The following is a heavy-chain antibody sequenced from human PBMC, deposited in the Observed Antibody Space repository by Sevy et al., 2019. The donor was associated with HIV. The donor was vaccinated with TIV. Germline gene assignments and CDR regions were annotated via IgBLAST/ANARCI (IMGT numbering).Heavy chain of an antibody. Sequence: GGSLRLSCTASGFKFDDYAINWVRQAPGRGLEWVSGISWNGGSIDYADSVKGRFTISRDNAKNSLYLQMNNLTPEDTALYYCAKDLGYCSGENCLPLAFDPWGQGTLVTVSS. CDR1: GFKFDDYA. D-gene: IGHD2-15*01. V-gene: IGHV3-9*01. J-gene: IGHJ5*02. CDR2: ISWNGGSI. CDR3: AKDLGYCSGENCLPLAFDP.